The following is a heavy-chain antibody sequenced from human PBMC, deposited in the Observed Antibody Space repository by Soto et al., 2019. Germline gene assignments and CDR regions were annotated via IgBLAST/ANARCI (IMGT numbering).Heavy chain of an antibody. CDR2: INPSGGST. Sequence: ASVKVSCKASGYTFTSYYMHWVRQAPGQGLEWMGIINPSGGSTSYAQKFQGRVTMTRDTSTSTVYMELSSLRSEDTAVYYCARDGLTYYYDSSGYFPLNWFDPWGQGTLVTVPQ. CDR3: ARDGLTYYYDSSGYFPLNWFDP. V-gene: IGHV1-46*01. J-gene: IGHJ5*02. CDR1: GYTFTSYY. D-gene: IGHD3-22*01.